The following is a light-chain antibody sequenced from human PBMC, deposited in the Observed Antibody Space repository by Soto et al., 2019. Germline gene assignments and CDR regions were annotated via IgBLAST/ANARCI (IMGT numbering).Light chain of an antibody. CDR3: QQYNKWPLT. V-gene: IGKV3-15*01. CDR1: QSVSSN. Sequence: EIMMTQSPGTLSASPGERATLSCRASQSVSSNLAWYQQKPGQAPRLLIYAVSTRATGIPARFSGSGSGTEFTLTISSLQSEDFAAYYCQQYNKWPLTLGQGTKVEIK. J-gene: IGKJ1*01. CDR2: AVS.